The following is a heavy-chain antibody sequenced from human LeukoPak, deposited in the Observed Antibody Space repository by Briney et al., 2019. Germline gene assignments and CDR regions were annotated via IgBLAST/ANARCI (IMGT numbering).Heavy chain of an antibody. CDR1: GYTFTRYD. CDR2: MNPNSRNT. D-gene: IGHD3-22*01. J-gene: IGHJ4*02. V-gene: IGHV1-8*01. CDR3: ARVYSDSSGYYVQGFDY. Sequence: ASVKVSCKASGYTFTRYDINWVRQAAGQGLEWVGWMNPNSRNTGYAQKFQCRVTMTMNTAISTAYMELSSLRSDDTAVYYCARVYSDSSGYYVQGFDYWGQGTLVTVSS.